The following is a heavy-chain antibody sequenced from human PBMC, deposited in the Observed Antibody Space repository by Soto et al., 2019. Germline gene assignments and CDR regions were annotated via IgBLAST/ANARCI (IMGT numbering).Heavy chain of an antibody. V-gene: IGHV4-39*01. CDR3: ARHRRETGTYAQPLDH. Sequence: SETLSLTCTVSGASISSASYYWAWIRQAPGKGLEWIGAISYGGATYHNPSLRSRITISVDPSKSQFSLDPTSVSAADTSFYFCARHRRETGTYAQPLDHWGQGTLVTVSS. CDR2: ISYGGAT. J-gene: IGHJ4*02. D-gene: IGHD1-1*01. CDR1: GASISSASYY.